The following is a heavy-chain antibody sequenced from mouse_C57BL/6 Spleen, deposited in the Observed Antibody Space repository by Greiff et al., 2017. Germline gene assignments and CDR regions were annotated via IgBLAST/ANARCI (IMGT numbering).Heavy chain of an antibody. CDR1: GYTFSSYA. D-gene: IGHD2-4*01. CDR3: ARGGIYYDYLDY. J-gene: IGHJ2*01. V-gene: IGHV5-4*03. Sequence: EVKLQESGGGLVKPGGSLKLSCAASGYTFSSYAMSWVRQTPGQRLEWVATISDGGSYTYYPDNVKGRFTISRDNAKNNLYLQMSHLKSEDTAMYYCARGGIYYDYLDYWGQGTTLTVSS. CDR2: ISDGGSYT.